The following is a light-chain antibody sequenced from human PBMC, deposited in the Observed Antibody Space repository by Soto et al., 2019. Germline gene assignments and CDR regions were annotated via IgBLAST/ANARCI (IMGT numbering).Light chain of an antibody. CDR3: QSYDTILTV. V-gene: IGLV1-40*01. Sequence: ELKKPPSGSGAPGQRVTISWSGSSSNIGAGYDVHWYQQPPGKAPKLLIYANNNRPSGVPDRFSGSKSVTSASLAIAGLQAEDEADYYCQSYDTILTVFGTGTNVTV. J-gene: IGLJ1*01. CDR1: SSNIGAGYD. CDR2: ANN.